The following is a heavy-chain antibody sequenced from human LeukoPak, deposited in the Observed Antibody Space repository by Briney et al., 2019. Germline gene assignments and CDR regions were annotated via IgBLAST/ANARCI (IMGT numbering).Heavy chain of an antibody. CDR2: IYYSGGT. CDR1: GGSISSYY. Sequence: SETLSLTCTVSGGSISSYYWSWIRQPPGKGLEWIGYIYYSGGTNYNPSLKSRVTISVDTSKNQFSLKLSSVTAADTAVYYCARGRASFAGYYMDVWGKGTTVTISS. D-gene: IGHD6-13*01. CDR3: ARGRASFAGYYMDV. V-gene: IGHV4-59*01. J-gene: IGHJ6*03.